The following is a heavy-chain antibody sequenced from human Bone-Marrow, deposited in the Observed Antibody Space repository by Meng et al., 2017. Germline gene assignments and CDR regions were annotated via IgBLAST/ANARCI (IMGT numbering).Heavy chain of an antibody. CDR2: IYSGGST. CDR3: AKYSYGLGDYFDY. Sequence: GHLVGSGGGLIRPGGSLRLSCAASGLTVSSNYMSWVRQAPGKGLEWVSVIYSGGSTYYADSVKGRFTISRDNSKNTLYLQVNSLRAEDTALYYCAKYSYGLGDYFDYWGQGALVTVSS. J-gene: IGHJ4*02. V-gene: IGHV3-53*01. CDR1: GLTVSSNY. D-gene: IGHD3-10*01.